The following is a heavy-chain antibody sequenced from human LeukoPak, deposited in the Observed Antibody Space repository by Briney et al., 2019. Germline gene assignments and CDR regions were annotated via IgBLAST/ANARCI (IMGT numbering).Heavy chain of an antibody. D-gene: IGHD3-22*01. CDR2: IYSGGST. J-gene: IGHJ3*02. Sequence: GGSLRLSCAASGFTVSSNYMSWVRQAPGKGLEWVSVIYSGGSTYYADSVKGRFTISRDNSKNTLYLQMNSLRAEDTAVYYCARDSSGYYYDSRFAFDIWGQGTMVTVSS. V-gene: IGHV3-66*01. CDR1: GFTVSSNY. CDR3: ARDSSGYYYDSRFAFDI.